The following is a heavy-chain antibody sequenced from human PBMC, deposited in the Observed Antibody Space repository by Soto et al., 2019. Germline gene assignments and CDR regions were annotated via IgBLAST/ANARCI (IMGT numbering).Heavy chain of an antibody. Sequence: GGSLRLSCAASGFTFSSYGMHWVRQAPGKGLEWVAVISYDGSNKYYADSVKGRFTISRDNSKNTLYLQMNSLRAEDTAVYYCAKEGEYYYDISGSFPDSWGQRTLVTVSS. CDR1: GFTFSSYG. D-gene: IGHD3-22*01. J-gene: IGHJ4*02. CDR3: AKEGEYYYDISGSFPDS. CDR2: ISYDGSNK. V-gene: IGHV3-30*18.